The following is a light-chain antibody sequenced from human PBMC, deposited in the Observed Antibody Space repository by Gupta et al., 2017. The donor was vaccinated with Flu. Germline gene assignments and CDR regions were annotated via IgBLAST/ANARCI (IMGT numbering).Light chain of an antibody. CDR3: QQYDTYSAT. CDR2: MAS. Sequence: GDRVSVACRASQSIRNWMAWYQKRPGKAPSLLIYMASTLESGVPERFSGSGSGTEFTLTISSLQPDDFATYYCQQYDTYSATFGQGTRLEI. J-gene: IGKJ2*01. CDR1: QSIRNW. V-gene: IGKV1-5*03.